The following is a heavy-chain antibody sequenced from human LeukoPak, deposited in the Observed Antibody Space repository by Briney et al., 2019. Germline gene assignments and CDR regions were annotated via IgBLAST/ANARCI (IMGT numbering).Heavy chain of an antibody. D-gene: IGHD2-8*02. CDR3: ASLVETPAQMDV. Sequence: PSETLSLTCTVSGASISSSNYYWGWIRQPPGKGLEWIGSVYYSGSTHYNPSLKSRVTISVDTSKNQFSLKLSSVTAADTAVYYCASLVETPAQMDVWAKGPRSPSPQ. CDR1: GASISSSNYY. J-gene: IGHJ6*04. V-gene: IGHV4-39*01. CDR2: VYYSGST.